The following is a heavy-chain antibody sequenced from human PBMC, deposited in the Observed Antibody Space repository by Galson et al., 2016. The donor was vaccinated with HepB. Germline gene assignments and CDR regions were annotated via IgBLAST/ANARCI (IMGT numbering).Heavy chain of an antibody. D-gene: IGHD3-22*01. CDR2: IWYDGSNK. Sequence: LRLSCAASGFTFSSYGMHWVRQAPGKGLEWVAVIWYDGSNKYYADSVKGRFTISRDNSKNTLYLQMNSLRAEDTAVYYCTRGYYDSSGLDAFDIWGQGTMVTVSS. J-gene: IGHJ3*02. CDR1: GFTFSSYG. V-gene: IGHV3-33*01. CDR3: TRGYYDSSGLDAFDI.